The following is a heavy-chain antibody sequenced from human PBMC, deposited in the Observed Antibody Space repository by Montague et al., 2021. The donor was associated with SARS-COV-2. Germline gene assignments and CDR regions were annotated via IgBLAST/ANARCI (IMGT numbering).Heavy chain of an antibody. CDR1: GGSFSGYY. D-gene: IGHD3-9*01. CDR3: AGAPDYDILTGDRTEGFDF. V-gene: IGHV4-34*01. Sequence: SETLSLTCAVYGGSFSGYYWSWIRQPPGKGLEWIGEINHSGSTNYNPSLKSRVTISVDTSKSQFSLKVSSVTAADTAVYFCAGAPDYDILTGDRTEGFDFWGQGTPVTVSS. J-gene: IGHJ4*02. CDR2: INHSGST.